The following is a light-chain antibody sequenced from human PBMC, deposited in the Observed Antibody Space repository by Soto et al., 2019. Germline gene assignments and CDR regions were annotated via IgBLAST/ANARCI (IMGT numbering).Light chain of an antibody. CDR1: SSDVGAYNY. V-gene: IGLV2-14*01. Sequence: QSALTQPASVSGSPGQSITISCTGTSSDVGAYNYVSWYQQHPGKAPKLMIYEVSNRPSGVSNRFSGYKSGNTASLTISGLQADDEADYYCSSYTTSSTLVFGGGTKLTVL. J-gene: IGLJ2*01. CDR2: EVS. CDR3: SSYTTSSTLV.